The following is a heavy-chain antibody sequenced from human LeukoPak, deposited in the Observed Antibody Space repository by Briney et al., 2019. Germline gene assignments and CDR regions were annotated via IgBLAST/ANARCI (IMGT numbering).Heavy chain of an antibody. J-gene: IGHJ6*02. CDR1: GFTFSNYA. Sequence: GGSLRLSCAASGFTFSNYAMSWVRQAPGKGLEWVSSVSSTSGYIYYADSVKGRFTISRDNSKNSVYLQMNSLRAEDTAVYYCARRSPEYYYYAMDVWGQGTTVTVSS. D-gene: IGHD1-14*01. CDR2: VSSTSGYI. V-gene: IGHV3-21*01. CDR3: ARRSPEYYYYAMDV.